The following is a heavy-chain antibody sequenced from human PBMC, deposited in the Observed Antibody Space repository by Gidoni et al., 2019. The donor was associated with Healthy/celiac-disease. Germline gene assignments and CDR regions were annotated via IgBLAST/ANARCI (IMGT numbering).Heavy chain of an antibody. CDR3: ARDYYDSSGYVYYYGMDV. Sequence: QVQLVASGGGVVQPGSSLSLSCAASGFTFISYGLHWVRQAPGKGLEWVAVIWYDGSNKYYADSVKGRFTISRDNSKNTLYLQMNSLRAEDTAGYYCARDYYDSSGYVYYYGMDVWGQGTTVTVSS. CDR1: GFTFISYG. J-gene: IGHJ6*02. CDR2: IWYDGSNK. D-gene: IGHD3-22*01. V-gene: IGHV3-33*01.